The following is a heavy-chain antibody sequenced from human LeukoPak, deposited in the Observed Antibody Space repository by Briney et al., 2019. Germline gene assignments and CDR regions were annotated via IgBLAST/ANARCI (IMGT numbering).Heavy chain of an antibody. J-gene: IGHJ4*02. CDR2: FDPEDGET. CDR1: GYTLTELS. Sequence: ASVKVSCKVSGYTLTELSMHWVRQAPGKGLEWMGGFDPEDGETIYAQKFQGRVTMTEDASTDTAYMELSNLRSEDTAVYYCRGFWSGYYSHDYWGQGTLVTVSS. D-gene: IGHD3-3*01. CDR3: RGFWSGYYSHDY. V-gene: IGHV1-24*01.